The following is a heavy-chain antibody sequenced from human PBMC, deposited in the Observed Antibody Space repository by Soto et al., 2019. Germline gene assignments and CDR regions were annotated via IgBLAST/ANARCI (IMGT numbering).Heavy chain of an antibody. Sequence: PGGSLRLSCAASGFTFSSFAMSWVRQAPGKGLEWVSAIGGSGGRTYYGDSVKGRFTISRDNSKSTLFLQTSSLRAEDTAVYYCARSPYCGGDCSYFYYYGLDVWGQGTTVTV. CDR2: IGGSGGRT. D-gene: IGHD2-21*02. CDR3: ARSPYCGGDCSYFYYYGLDV. CDR1: GFTFSSFA. V-gene: IGHV3-23*01. J-gene: IGHJ6*02.